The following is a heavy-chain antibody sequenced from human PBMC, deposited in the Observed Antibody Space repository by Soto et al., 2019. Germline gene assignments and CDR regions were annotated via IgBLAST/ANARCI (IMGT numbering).Heavy chain of an antibody. V-gene: IGHV4-34*01. CDR2: INQSGGT. CDR1: GGSFGGYK. CDR3: VRAVPWRKSFDV. D-gene: IGHD1-1*01. Sequence: QVQLQQWGAGLLKPSETLSLTCAVYGGSFGGYKWGWISQPPGAGLEWIGEINQSGGTNYNPSLKSRVVISLDTSETQFSLRLNSVTAADTAVYYCVRAVPWRKSFDVWGQGTAVTVSS. J-gene: IGHJ3*01.